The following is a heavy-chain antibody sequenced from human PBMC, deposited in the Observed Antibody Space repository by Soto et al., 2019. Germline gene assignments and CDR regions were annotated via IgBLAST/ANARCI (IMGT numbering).Heavy chain of an antibody. Sequence: GGSLRLSXAASGFTFSSYAMSWVRQAPGKGLEWVSAISGSGGSTYHADSVKGRFTISRDNSKNTLYLQMNSLRAEDTAVYYCAKGGNSDWFDPWGQGTLVTVSS. CDR3: AKGGNSDWFDP. D-gene: IGHD2-21*02. V-gene: IGHV3-23*01. CDR1: GFTFSSYA. CDR2: ISGSGGST. J-gene: IGHJ5*02.